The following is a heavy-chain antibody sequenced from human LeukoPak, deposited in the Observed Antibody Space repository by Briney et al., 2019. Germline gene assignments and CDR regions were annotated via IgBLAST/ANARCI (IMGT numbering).Heavy chain of an antibody. V-gene: IGHV3-30*18. J-gene: IGHJ3*02. CDR3: AKDQVVTAIRPDAFDI. D-gene: IGHD2-21*02. CDR1: GFTFSSYG. Sequence: GGSLRLSCAASGFTFSSYGMHWVRQAPGKGLEWVAVISYDGSNKYHAGSVKGRFTFSRDNSRNTLYLQMNSLRAEDTAVYYCAKDQVVTAIRPDAFDIWGQGTMVTVSS. CDR2: ISYDGSNK.